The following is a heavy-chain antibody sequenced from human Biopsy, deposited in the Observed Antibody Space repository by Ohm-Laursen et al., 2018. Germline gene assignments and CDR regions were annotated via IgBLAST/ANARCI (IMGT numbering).Heavy chain of an antibody. V-gene: IGHV4-61*01. CDR2: IYNDVST. CDR3: ARGYAGLYEAFDF. Sequence: SDTLSLTCTVSGASVSSGSYDWSWIRPPPGKGLEWIGNIYNDVSTKYNPSLRSRVTISADKSANQFSLKLRSVTAADTAVYYCARGYAGLYEAFDFWGQGTVVTVAS. J-gene: IGHJ3*01. CDR1: GASVSSGSYD. D-gene: IGHD5-18*01.